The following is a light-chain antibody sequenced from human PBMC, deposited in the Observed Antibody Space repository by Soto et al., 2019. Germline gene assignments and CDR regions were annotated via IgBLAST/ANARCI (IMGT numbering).Light chain of an antibody. CDR3: ASNTTSSTLV. CDR2: EVT. Sequence: QSALTQPASVSASPGQSVTISCAGTSSDVGGYNYVSWYQQRPGRAPQLMIYEVTYRPSGVSNRFSGSKSGNTASLSISGLQAEDEADYYCASNTTSSTLVFGTGTKLTVL. J-gene: IGLJ1*01. V-gene: IGLV2-14*01. CDR1: SSDVGGYNY.